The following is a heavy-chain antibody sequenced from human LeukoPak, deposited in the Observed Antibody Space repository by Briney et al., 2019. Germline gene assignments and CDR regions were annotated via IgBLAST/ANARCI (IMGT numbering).Heavy chain of an antibody. V-gene: IGHV3-15*01. Sequence: GGSLRLSCAASGFTFGNAWMSWVRQAPGKGLEWVGRIKSKTDGGTTDYAAPVKGRFTISRDDSKNTLYLQMNSLKTEDTAVYYCTTDRSSYHDYGDGYYGMDVWGQGTTVTVSS. CDR2: IKSKTDGGTT. CDR1: GFTFGNAW. J-gene: IGHJ6*02. D-gene: IGHD4-17*01. CDR3: TTDRSSYHDYGDGYYGMDV.